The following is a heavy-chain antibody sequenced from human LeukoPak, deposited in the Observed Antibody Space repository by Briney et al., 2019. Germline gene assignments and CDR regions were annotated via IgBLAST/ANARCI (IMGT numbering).Heavy chain of an antibody. CDR2: ISGSSSYI. CDR1: GFTFSSHS. CDR3: ARWGYCSGGNCYIDY. J-gene: IGHJ4*02. Sequence: GGSLRLSCAASGFTFSSHSFNWVRQAPGKGLGWVSSISGSSSYIYYADSLKGRFTISRDDAKNSLFLQMNSLRAEDTAVYYCARWGYCSGGNCYIDYWGQGTLVTVPS. D-gene: IGHD2-15*01. V-gene: IGHV3-21*01.